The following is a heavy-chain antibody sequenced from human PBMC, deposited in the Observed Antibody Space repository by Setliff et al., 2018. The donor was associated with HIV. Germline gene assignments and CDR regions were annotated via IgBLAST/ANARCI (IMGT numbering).Heavy chain of an antibody. CDR3: ARGQLYYGSGTGDY. CDR2: IKQDGSEK. D-gene: IGHD3-10*01. Sequence: PGESLKISCAASGFTFSSYWMSWVRQAPGKGLEWVANIKQDGSEKYYVDSVKGRFTISRDNARNSLFLQMNSLRAEDTAVYYCARGQLYYGSGTGDYWGQGTLVTVSS. V-gene: IGHV3-7*04. J-gene: IGHJ4*02. CDR1: GFTFSSYW.